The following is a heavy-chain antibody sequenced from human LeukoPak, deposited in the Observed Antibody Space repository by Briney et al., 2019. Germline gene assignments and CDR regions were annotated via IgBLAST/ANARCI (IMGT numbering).Heavy chain of an antibody. Sequence: PSETLSLTCAVYGGSFSGDFWSWIRQSPGKGLEWIGEINHSGSTNYNPSLKSRVTISVDTSKNQFSLKLSSVTAADTAVYYCARRIGIVPAAGSPNFDYWGQGTLVTVSS. CDR3: ARRIGIVPAAGSPNFDY. V-gene: IGHV4-34*01. J-gene: IGHJ4*02. D-gene: IGHD2-2*01. CDR2: INHSGST. CDR1: GGSFSGDF.